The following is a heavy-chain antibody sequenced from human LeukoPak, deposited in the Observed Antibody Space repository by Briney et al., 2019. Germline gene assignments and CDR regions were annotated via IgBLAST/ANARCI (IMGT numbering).Heavy chain of an antibody. CDR3: AKVPSMVRGVIIGY. CDR2: ISGSGGST. J-gene: IGHJ4*02. D-gene: IGHD3-10*01. V-gene: IGHV3-23*01. Sequence: GGSLRLSCAASGFTFSSYAMSWVRQAPGKGLEWVSAISGSGGSTYYADSVKGRFTISRDNSKNTLYLQMNSLRAEDTAVYYCAKVPSMVRGVIIGYWGQGTLVTVSS. CDR1: GFTFSSYA.